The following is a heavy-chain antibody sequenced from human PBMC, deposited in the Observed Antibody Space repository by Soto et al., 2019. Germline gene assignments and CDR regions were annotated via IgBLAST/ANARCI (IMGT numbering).Heavy chain of an antibody. CDR3: ARQPLYYDFWSGYSPPPPNWFDP. J-gene: IGHJ5*02. CDR2: IYYSGST. D-gene: IGHD3-3*01. V-gene: IGHV4-39*01. CDR1: GGSISSSSYY. Sequence: QLQLQESGPGLVKPSETLSLTCTVSGGSISSSSYYWGWIRQPPGKGLEWIGSIYYSGSTYYNPSLKSRVTISVDTSKNQFSLKLSFVTAADTAVYYCARQPLYYDFWSGYSPPPPNWFDPWGQGTLVTVSS.